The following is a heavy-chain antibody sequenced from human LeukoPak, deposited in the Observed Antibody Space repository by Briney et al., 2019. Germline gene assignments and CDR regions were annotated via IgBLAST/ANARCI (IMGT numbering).Heavy chain of an antibody. CDR1: GYTFTGYY. CDR2: IIPIFGTA. Sequence: SVKVSCKASGYTFTGYYMHWVRQAPGQGLEWMGGIIPIFGTANYAQKFQGRVTITADKSTSTAYMELSSLRSEDTAVYYCAREIEGVWGEGYYYYYYMDVWGKGTTVTVSS. V-gene: IGHV1-69*06. J-gene: IGHJ6*03. CDR3: AREIEGVWGEGYYYYYYMDV. D-gene: IGHD3-16*01.